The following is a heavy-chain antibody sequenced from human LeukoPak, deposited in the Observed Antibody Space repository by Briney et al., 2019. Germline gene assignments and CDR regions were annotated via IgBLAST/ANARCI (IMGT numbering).Heavy chain of an antibody. CDR1: GGSISTYY. CDR3: ARDIVLPARFDP. D-gene: IGHD3-16*02. CDR2: IYISGST. Sequence: SETLSLTCTVSGGSISTYYWTWIRQPAGKGPEWIGRIYISGSTNYNPSLKSRVTMSVDTSKNQFSLKLTSVTAADTAVYYCARDIVLPARFDPWGQGTLVTVSS. V-gene: IGHV4-4*07. J-gene: IGHJ5*02.